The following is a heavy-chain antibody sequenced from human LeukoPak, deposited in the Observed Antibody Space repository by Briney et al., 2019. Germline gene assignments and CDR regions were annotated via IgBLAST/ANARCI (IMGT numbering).Heavy chain of an antibody. CDR3: AKETSSSFDY. J-gene: IGHJ4*02. CDR1: GFTFSSYA. Sequence: GWFMRLSCAASGFTFSSYAMNWVRQAPGKGLEWVSGISYSGGSTYYADSVKGRFTISRDNSKNTLYLQMNSLRAEDTAVYYCAKETSSSFDYWGQGTLVTVSS. D-gene: IGHD6-6*01. V-gene: IGHV3-23*01. CDR2: ISYSGGST.